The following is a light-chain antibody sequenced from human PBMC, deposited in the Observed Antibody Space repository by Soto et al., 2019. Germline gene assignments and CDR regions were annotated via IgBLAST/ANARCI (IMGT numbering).Light chain of an antibody. CDR3: QQRSNWPAN. CDR1: QTITTY. V-gene: IGKV3-11*01. CDR2: GAS. Sequence: EIVLTQSPATLSLSPGERATLSCRASQTITTYLAWYQQKPGQPPRLLIYGASNRASGIPARFSGSGSGTDFTLTISNLEPEEFAVYYCQQRSNWPANFGQGTRLEIK. J-gene: IGKJ5*01.